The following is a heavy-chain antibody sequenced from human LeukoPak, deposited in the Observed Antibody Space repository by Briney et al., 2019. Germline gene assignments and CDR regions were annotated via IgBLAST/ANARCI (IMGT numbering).Heavy chain of an antibody. Sequence: GGSLRLSCAASGFTFSSYAMHWVRQAPGKGLEWVAFIRYDGSNKYYADSVKGRFTISRDNSKNTLYLQMNSLRAEDTAVYYCAKDLYSSSWYYFDYWGQGTLVTVSS. CDR3: AKDLYSSSWYYFDY. D-gene: IGHD6-13*01. J-gene: IGHJ4*02. CDR2: IRYDGSNK. V-gene: IGHV3-30*02. CDR1: GFTFSSYA.